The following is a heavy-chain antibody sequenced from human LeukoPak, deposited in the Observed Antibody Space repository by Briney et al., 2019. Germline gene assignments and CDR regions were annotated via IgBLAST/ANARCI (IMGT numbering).Heavy chain of an antibody. J-gene: IGHJ4*02. CDR1: GFTFSSSW. Sequence: GGSLRLSCAASGFTFSSSWMHWVRQAPGKGLEWVSAISGSGGNTYYADSVEGRFTISRDDSKNTLYLQINSLRAEDTALYYCAKPSTYSSYFDYWGQGTLVTVSS. CDR3: AKPSTYSSYFDY. D-gene: IGHD5-12*01. V-gene: IGHV3-23*01. CDR2: ISGSGGNT.